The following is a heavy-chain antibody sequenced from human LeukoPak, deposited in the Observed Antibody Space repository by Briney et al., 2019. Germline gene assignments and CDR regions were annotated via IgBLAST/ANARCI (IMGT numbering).Heavy chain of an antibody. CDR1: GGSISSHY. V-gene: IGHV4-59*11. CDR3: ARRGGIAVAGANYYYYYVDV. CDR2: IYYSGST. Sequence: SETLSLTCTVSGGSISSHYWSWIRQPPGKGLEWIGYIYYSGSTNYNPSLKSRVTISVDTSKNQFSLKLSSVTAADTAVYYCARRGGIAVAGANYYYYYVDVWGKGTTVTVSS. J-gene: IGHJ6*03. D-gene: IGHD6-19*01.